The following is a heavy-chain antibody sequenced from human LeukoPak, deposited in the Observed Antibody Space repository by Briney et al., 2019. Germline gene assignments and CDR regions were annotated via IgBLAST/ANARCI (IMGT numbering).Heavy chain of an antibody. D-gene: IGHD2-8*01. CDR1: GGSISSYY. J-gene: IGHJ6*03. CDR3: ARVMVYATYYYYYYMDV. Sequence: SETLSLTCTGSGGSISSYYWSWIRQPPGKGLEWIGYIYYSGSTNYNPSLKSRVTISVDTSKNQFSLKLSSVTAADTAVYYCARVMVYATYYYYYYMDVWGKGTTVTVSS. V-gene: IGHV4-59*01. CDR2: IYYSGST.